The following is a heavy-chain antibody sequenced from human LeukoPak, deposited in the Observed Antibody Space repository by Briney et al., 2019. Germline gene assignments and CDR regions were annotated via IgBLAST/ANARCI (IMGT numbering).Heavy chain of an antibody. D-gene: IGHD5-12*01. CDR3: ARDRGYGWGVFDY. CDR1: GYTFTGYY. V-gene: IGHV1-2*06. Sequence: ASVKVSCKASGYTFTGYYMHWVRQAPGQGLEWMGRINPNSGGTNYAQKFQGRVTMTRDTSISTAYMELSRLRSEDTAVYYCARDRGYGWGVFDYWGQGTLVTVSS. CDR2: INPNSGGT. J-gene: IGHJ4*02.